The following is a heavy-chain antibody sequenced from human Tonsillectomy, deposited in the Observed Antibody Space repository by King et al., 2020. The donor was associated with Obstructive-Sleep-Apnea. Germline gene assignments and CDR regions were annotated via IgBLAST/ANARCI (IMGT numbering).Heavy chain of an antibody. D-gene: IGHD3/OR15-3a*01. V-gene: IGHV3-74*01. J-gene: IGHJ6*02. CDR1: GFTFYSYW. CDR2: IDSDGSST. Sequence: VQLVESGGGLVQPGGSLRLSCAASGFTFYSYWMHWVRQAPGKGLVWVSRIDSDGSSTSYADSVKGQFTISRDNAKNTLYLQMNSLRAEDTAVYYCARSTVFGLLIYYGMDVWGQGTTVTVSS. CDR3: ARSTVFGLLIYYGMDV.